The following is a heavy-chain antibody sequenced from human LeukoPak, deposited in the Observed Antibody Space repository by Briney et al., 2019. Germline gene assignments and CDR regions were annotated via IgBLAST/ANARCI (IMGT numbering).Heavy chain of an antibody. V-gene: IGHV4-38-2*02. Sequence: SETLSLTCTVSGYSISSGFYWGWIRQPPGKGLEWIGSIYHSGSTYYNPSLKSRVTISVDTSKNQFSLKLSSVTAADTAVYYCARADPPYYYDGGAYYTGSDFFDYWGQGTLVTVSS. CDR2: IYHSGST. D-gene: IGHD3-22*01. J-gene: IGHJ4*02. CDR3: ARADPPYYYDGGAYYTGSDFFDY. CDR1: GYSISSGFY.